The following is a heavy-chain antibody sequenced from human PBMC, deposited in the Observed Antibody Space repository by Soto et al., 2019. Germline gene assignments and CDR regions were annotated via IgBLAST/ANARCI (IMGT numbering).Heavy chain of an antibody. V-gene: IGHV1-46*01. CDR2: VDPSGGST. Sequence: ASVEVSCKASGYTFTASYMHWVRQAPGQGLEWMGIVDPSGGSTSYSQKFQGRVTMTRDTSTSTVYMELNSLRSEDTAVFYCARDSGHYYRSDAFDKWGQGTRVTVSS. CDR1: GYTFTASY. J-gene: IGHJ3*02. CDR3: ARDSGHYYRSDAFDK. D-gene: IGHD1-26*01.